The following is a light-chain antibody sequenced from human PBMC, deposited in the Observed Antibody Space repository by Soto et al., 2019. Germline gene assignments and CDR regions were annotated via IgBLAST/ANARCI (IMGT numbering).Light chain of an antibody. Sequence: EIVITQSPPTLSVSPGERATLSCWASQSFSSRIAWYQQRPGQAPRLLIYAASTRATGIPARFSGSGSGTEFTLTISSLESEDFAVYYCQQYNNWPRTFGQGTKVDI. CDR1: QSFSSR. CDR3: QQYNNWPRT. CDR2: AAS. V-gene: IGKV3-15*01. J-gene: IGKJ1*01.